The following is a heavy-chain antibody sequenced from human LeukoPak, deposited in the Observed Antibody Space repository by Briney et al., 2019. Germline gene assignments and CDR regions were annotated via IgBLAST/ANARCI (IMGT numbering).Heavy chain of an antibody. V-gene: IGHV3-64*01. J-gene: IGHJ3*02. CDR1: GFTFSSYA. D-gene: IGHD2-21*02. Sequence: GGSLRLSCAASGFTFSSYAMHWVRQAPGKGLEYVSAISSNGGSTYYANSVKGRFTISRDNSKNTLYLQMGSLRAEDMAVYYCARGAPDGGDWPWDAFDIWGQGTMVTVSS. CDR3: ARGAPDGGDWPWDAFDI. CDR2: ISSNGGST.